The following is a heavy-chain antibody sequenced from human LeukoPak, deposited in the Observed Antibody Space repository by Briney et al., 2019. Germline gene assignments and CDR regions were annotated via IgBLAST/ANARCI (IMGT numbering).Heavy chain of an antibody. V-gene: IGHV4-38-2*02. Sequence: SSETLSLTCTVSGYSISSGYYWGWIRQPPGKGLEWIGSIYYSGSTYYNPSLKSRVTISVDTSKNQFSLKLSSVTAADTAVYYCAGSTAMARYLSDYYYYYMDVWGKGTTVTVSS. CDR2: IYYSGST. J-gene: IGHJ6*03. CDR3: AGSTAMARYLSDYYYYYMDV. D-gene: IGHD5-18*01. CDR1: GYSISSGYY.